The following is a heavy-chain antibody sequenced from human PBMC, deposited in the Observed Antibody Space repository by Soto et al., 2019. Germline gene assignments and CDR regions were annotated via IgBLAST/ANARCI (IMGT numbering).Heavy chain of an antibody. CDR1: GGSISSTSYY. V-gene: IGHV4-39*01. Sequence: SETLSLTCTVSGGSISSTSYYWGWIRQPPGKGLEWIGSIYYSGSTYYNPSLKSRVTISVDTSKNQFSLKLSSVTAADTAVYYSATIRSGYVAYWGQGTLVTVSS. D-gene: IGHD3-22*01. J-gene: IGHJ4*02. CDR3: ATIRSGYVAY. CDR2: IYYSGST.